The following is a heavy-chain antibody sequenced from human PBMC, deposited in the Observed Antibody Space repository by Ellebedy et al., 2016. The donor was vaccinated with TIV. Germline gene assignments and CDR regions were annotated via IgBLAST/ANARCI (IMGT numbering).Heavy chain of an antibody. Sequence: GGSLRLXCKGSGYSFTSYWISWVRQMPGKGLEWMGRIDPSDSYTNYSPSFQGHVTISADKSISTAYLQWSSLKASDTAMYYCARAGLADDAFDIWGQGTMVTVSS. CDR1: GYSFTSYW. CDR3: ARAGLADDAFDI. CDR2: IDPSDSYT. D-gene: IGHD6-19*01. J-gene: IGHJ3*02. V-gene: IGHV5-10-1*01.